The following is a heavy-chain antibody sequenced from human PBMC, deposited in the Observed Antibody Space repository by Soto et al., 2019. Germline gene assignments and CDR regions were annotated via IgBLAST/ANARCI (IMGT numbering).Heavy chain of an antibody. CDR2: INPNSGGT. CDR1: GYTFTGYY. Sequence: ASVQVSCKASGYTFTGYYMHWVRQAPGQGLEWMGWINPNSGGTNYAQKFQGRVTMTRDTSISTAYMELSRLRYDDTAVYYCARVRRPGNYYYYGMDVWGQGTTVTVSS. CDR3: ARVRRPGNYYYYGMDV. J-gene: IGHJ6*02. V-gene: IGHV1-2*02.